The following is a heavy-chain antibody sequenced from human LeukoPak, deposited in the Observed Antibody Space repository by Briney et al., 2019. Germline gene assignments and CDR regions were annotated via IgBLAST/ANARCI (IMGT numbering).Heavy chain of an antibody. CDR3: ARGRRSSCYSGVDS. J-gene: IGHJ4*02. CDR1: GFTFRTYA. Sequence: GGSLRLSCAASGFTFRTYAMSWVRQAPGKGLEWVSSISDSGGSTYYADSVKGRFTISRDNSKNTLYLQMNSLGAEDTAVYYCARGRRSSCYSGVDSWGQGTLVTVSS. V-gene: IGHV3-23*01. CDR2: ISDSGGST. D-gene: IGHD2-2*02.